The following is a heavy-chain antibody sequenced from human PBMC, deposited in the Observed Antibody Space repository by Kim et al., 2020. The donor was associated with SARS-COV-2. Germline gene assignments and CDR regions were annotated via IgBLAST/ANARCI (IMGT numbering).Heavy chain of an antibody. J-gene: IGHJ4*02. CDR2: ISGSGGST. D-gene: IGHD5-18*01. V-gene: IGHV3-23*01. Sequence: GGSLRLSCAASGFTFSSYAMSWVRQAPGKGLEWVSAISGSGGSTYYADSVKGRFTISRDNSKNTLYLQMNSLRAEDTAVYYCAKSRLWERRGYSYGSDYWGQGTLVTVSS. CDR1: GFTFSSYA. CDR3: AKSRLWERRGYSYGSDY.